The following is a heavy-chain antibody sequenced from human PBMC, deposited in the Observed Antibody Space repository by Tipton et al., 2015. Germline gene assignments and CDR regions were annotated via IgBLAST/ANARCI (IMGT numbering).Heavy chain of an antibody. CDR2: IYHSGTT. J-gene: IGHJ4*02. D-gene: IGHD5-24*01. Sequence: TLSLTCSLSGGSFYTYYGTWIRQPPGQGLEWIGEIYHSGTTNYNPSLESRVTITVETAKNQFSLTVNSVTAADTAVYYCARLGRWLQSPFDNWGQGSLVTVS. CDR1: GGSFYTYY. CDR3: ARLGRWLQSPFDN. V-gene: IGHV4-34*01.